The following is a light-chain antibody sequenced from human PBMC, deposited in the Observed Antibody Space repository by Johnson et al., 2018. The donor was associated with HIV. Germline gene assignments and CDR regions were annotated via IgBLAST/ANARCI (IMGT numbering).Light chain of an antibody. CDR2: DNN. CDR1: SSNIGNNY. V-gene: IGLV1-51*01. J-gene: IGLJ1*01. CDR3: GTWDSSLSAPYF. Sequence: QSLLTQPPSVSAAPGQKVTISCSGSSSNIGNNYVSWYQQLPGTAPKLLIYDNNKRPSGIPDRFSGSKSGTSATLVITGLQTGDEADYYCGTWDSSLSAPYFFGTGTKVTGL.